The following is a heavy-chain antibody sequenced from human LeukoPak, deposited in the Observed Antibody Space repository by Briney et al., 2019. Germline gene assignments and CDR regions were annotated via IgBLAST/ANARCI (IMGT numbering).Heavy chain of an antibody. CDR3: AKDENYYGSGSYYPDY. Sequence: GGSLRLSCAASGFTFSSYGMHWVRQAPGKGLEWGAVISYDGSNKYYADSVKGRFTISRDNSKNTLYLQMNSLRAEDTAVYYCAKDENYYGSGSYYPDYWGQGTLVTVSS. CDR2: ISYDGSNK. D-gene: IGHD3-10*01. CDR1: GFTFSSYG. V-gene: IGHV3-30*18. J-gene: IGHJ4*02.